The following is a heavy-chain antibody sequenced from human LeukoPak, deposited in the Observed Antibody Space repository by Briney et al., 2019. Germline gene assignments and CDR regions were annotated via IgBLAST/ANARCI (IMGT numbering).Heavy chain of an antibody. CDR3: ARGPSGLDY. V-gene: IGHV3-23*01. J-gene: IGHJ4*02. CDR1: GFTFSSYA. D-gene: IGHD1-26*01. Sequence: PGGSLRLSCVGSGFTFSSYAMTWVRQTPGKGLEWVSAITDTGIRTDYADSGKGRFTISRDNSKNTLYLQMNSLRAEDTAVYYCARGPSGLDYWGQGTLVTVSS. CDR2: ITDTGIRT.